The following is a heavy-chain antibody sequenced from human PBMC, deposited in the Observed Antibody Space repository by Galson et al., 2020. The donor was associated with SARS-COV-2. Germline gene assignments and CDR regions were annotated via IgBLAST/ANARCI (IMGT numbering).Heavy chain of an antibody. J-gene: IGHJ6*02. CDR3: ARDPPYYDFWSGYYENYYYGMDV. Sequence: ASVKVSCKASGYTFTSYYMHWVRQAPGQGLEWMGIINPSGGSTSYAQQFQGRVTMTRDTSTNTVYMELSSLRSEDTAVYYCARDPPYYDFWSGYYENYYYGMDVWGQGTTVTVSS. CDR2: INPSGGST. D-gene: IGHD3-3*01. CDR1: GYTFTSYY. V-gene: IGHV1-46*03.